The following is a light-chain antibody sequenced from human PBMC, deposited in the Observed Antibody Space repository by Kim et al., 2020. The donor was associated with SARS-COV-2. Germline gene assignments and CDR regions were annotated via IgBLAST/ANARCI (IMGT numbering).Light chain of an antibody. CDR3: QPYGTSPTT. V-gene: IGKV3-20*01. CDR1: QSIRSTF. Sequence: SPDEAATHSCRARQSIRSTFLAWYQQQACQAPRLLIYGPSTRATGIPDRFGGSGSGTDFTLTITRLELEDFAVYYCQPYGTSPTTFGRGTKLEI. CDR2: GPS. J-gene: IGKJ2*01.